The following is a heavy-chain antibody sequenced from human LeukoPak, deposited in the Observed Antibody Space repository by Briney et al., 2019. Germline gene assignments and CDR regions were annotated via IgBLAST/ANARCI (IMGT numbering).Heavy chain of an antibody. D-gene: IGHD3-9*01. J-gene: IGHJ4*02. V-gene: IGHV3-43*02. Sequence: GGSLRLSCAASGFTFDDYAMHWVRQAPGKGLEWVSLISGDGGSTYYAVSVKGRFTISRDNSKNSLYLQMNSLRTEDTALYYCAKGGPNYDILTGYSFDYWGQGTLVTVSS. CDR2: ISGDGGST. CDR1: GFTFDDYA. CDR3: AKGGPNYDILTGYSFDY.